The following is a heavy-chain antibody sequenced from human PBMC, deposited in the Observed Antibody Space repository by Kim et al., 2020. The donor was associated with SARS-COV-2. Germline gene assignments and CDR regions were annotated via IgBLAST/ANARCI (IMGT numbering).Heavy chain of an antibody. CDR1: GFTFSSYS. J-gene: IGHJ6*02. D-gene: IGHD2-15*01. CDR3: ARDGGIVVVVAAEYGMDV. V-gene: IGHV3-21*01. Sequence: GGSLRLSCAASGFTFSSYSMNWVRQAPGKGLEWVSSISISSSYIYYADSVKGRFTISRDNAKNSLYLQMNSLRAEDTAVYYCARDGGIVVVVAAEYGMDVWGQGTTVTVSS. CDR2: ISISSSYI.